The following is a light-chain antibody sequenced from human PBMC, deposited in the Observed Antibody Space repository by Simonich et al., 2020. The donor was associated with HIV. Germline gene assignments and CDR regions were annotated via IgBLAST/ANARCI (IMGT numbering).Light chain of an antibody. CDR2: DAA. CDR1: QIVSSH. J-gene: IGKJ5*01. Sequence: EIVLTQSPATLSVSPGEKPTLSCRASQIVSSHLAWYQQKPGQAPRLLISDAANRATGIPARFSGSGSGTDFTLTISSLEPEDFAVYYCQQRSNWPRTFGQGTRLEIK. V-gene: IGKV3-11*01. CDR3: QQRSNWPRT.